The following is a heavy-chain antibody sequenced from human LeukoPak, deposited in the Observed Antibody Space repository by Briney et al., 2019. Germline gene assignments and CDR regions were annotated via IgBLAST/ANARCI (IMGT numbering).Heavy chain of an antibody. CDR2: ISGNGGST. CDR1: GFTFSSYA. D-gene: IGHD6-19*01. V-gene: IGHV3-23*01. Sequence: SGGSLRLSCAASGFTFSSYAMSWVRQAPGKGLEWVSAISGNGGSTYYADSVKGRFTISRDNSKNTLYLQMNSLRAEDTAVYYCARDGGSGWSTPDYWGQGTLVTVSS. CDR3: ARDGGSGWSTPDY. J-gene: IGHJ4*02.